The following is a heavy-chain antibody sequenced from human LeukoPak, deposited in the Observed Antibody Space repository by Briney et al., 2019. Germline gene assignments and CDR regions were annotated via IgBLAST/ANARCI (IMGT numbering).Heavy chain of an antibody. Sequence: GGSLRLSCAASGFTFSRDWMHWVRQAPGKGLVWVSRISDDGSITTYADSVQGRFTISRDNAKNSLYLQMNSLRAEDTAVYYCARDYSSSSSAISEPRNHLDYWGQGTLVTVSS. V-gene: IGHV3-74*03. CDR1: GFTFSRDW. J-gene: IGHJ4*02. D-gene: IGHD6-6*01. CDR3: ARDYSSSSSAISEPRNHLDY. CDR2: ISDDGSIT.